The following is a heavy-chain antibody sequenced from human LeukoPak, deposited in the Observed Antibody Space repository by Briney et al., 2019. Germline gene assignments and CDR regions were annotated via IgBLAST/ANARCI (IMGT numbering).Heavy chain of an antibody. D-gene: IGHD4-17*01. CDR3: ARRPYYGAYGYFDL. Sequence: SETLSLTCTVSGGSISSSIYYWGWIRQPPGKGLEWIGSIYYSGSTYYNPSLKSRVTISVDTSKNQFSLKLSSVTAADTAVYYCARRPYYGAYGYFDLWGRGTLVTVPS. J-gene: IGHJ2*01. V-gene: IGHV4-39*01. CDR1: GGSISSSIYY. CDR2: IYYSGST.